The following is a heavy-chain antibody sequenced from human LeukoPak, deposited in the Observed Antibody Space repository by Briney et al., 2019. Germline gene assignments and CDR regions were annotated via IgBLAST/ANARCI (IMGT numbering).Heavy chain of an antibody. CDR3: AREDPGGAFDV. V-gene: IGHV1-18*01. CDR2: IGAYNGNP. CDR1: GYTFSNYA. J-gene: IGHJ3*01. Sequence: ASVKVSCKASGYTFSNYAISWVRQAPGQGLEWMGWIGAYNGNPDYTQSLQGRVTMTTDTSTSTAYIELRSPKSDDTAVYYCAREDPGGAFDVWGRGTMVTVS. D-gene: IGHD3-16*01.